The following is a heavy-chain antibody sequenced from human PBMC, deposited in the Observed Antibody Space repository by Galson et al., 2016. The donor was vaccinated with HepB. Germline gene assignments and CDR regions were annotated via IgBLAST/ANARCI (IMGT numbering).Heavy chain of an antibody. Sequence: SVKVSCKASGYTLISYGVSWVRQAPGQGLEWMGWISAYNGNTNYAQNLQGRVTMTTDTSTSTAYMELRSLRSDDTAVYYCARDLYGTGSYCEFDYWGQGTLVTVSS. V-gene: IGHV1-18*01. CDR1: GYTLISYG. J-gene: IGHJ4*02. CDR2: ISAYNGNT. CDR3: ARDLYGTGSYCEFDY. D-gene: IGHD3-10*01.